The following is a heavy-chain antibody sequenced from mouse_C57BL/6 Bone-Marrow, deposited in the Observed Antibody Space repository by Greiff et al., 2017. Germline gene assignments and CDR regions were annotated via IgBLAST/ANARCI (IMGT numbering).Heavy chain of an antibody. J-gene: IGHJ1*03. V-gene: IGHV14-3*01. CDR1: GSNIKNTY. CDR2: IDPANGNT. Sequence: VQLQQSVAELVRPGASVKLSCTASGSNIKNTYMHWVKQRPEQGLEWIGRIDPANGNTKYAPKFQGKATITADTSSNTAYLQLSSLTSEDTAIYYCARVREYYYGSSYRYFDVWGTGTTVTVSS. CDR3: ARVREYYYGSSYRYFDV. D-gene: IGHD1-1*01.